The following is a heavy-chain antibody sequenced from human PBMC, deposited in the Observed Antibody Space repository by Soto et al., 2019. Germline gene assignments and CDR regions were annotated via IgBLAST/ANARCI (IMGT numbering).Heavy chain of an antibody. D-gene: IGHD3-3*01. CDR1: GFTFSSYA. CDR3: AKHAFWSGTVPYYYHYYMDV. V-gene: IGHV3-23*01. Sequence: PGGSLRLSCAASGFTFSSYAMSWVRQAPGKGLEWVSAISGSGGSTYYADSVKGRFTISRDNSKNTLYLQMNSLRAEDTAVYYCAKHAFWSGTVPYYYHYYMDVWGKGTTVTVSS. CDR2: ISGSGGST. J-gene: IGHJ6*03.